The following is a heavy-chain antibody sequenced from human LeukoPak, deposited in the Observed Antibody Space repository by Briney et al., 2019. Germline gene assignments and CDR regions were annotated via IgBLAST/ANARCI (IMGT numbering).Heavy chain of an antibody. CDR3: ARAICSGTSCANWFDP. Sequence: SETLSLTCAVSGGSISSGGYSWSWLRQPPGKGLQWIGYIYHSGSTYYNPSLKSRVTISVDRSKNRFSLKLSSVTAADTAVYYCARAICSGTSCANWFDPWGQGTLVTVSS. D-gene: IGHD2-2*01. CDR2: IYHSGST. V-gene: IGHV4-30-2*01. J-gene: IGHJ5*02. CDR1: GGSISSGGYS.